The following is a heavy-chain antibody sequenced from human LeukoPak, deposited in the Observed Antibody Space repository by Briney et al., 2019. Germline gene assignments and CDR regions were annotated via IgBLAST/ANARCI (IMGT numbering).Heavy chain of an antibody. D-gene: IGHD3-3*01. CDR1: GFTFSSYS. V-gene: IGHV3-48*02. J-gene: IGHJ4*02. CDR2: ISSSSSTI. Sequence: GGSLRLSCAASGFTFSSYSMNWVRQAPGKGLEWVSYISSSSSTIYYADSVKGRFTISRDNAKNSLYLQMNSLRDEDTAVYCCARDPDFWSGPTDYFDYWGQGTLVTVSS. CDR3: ARDPDFWSGPTDYFDY.